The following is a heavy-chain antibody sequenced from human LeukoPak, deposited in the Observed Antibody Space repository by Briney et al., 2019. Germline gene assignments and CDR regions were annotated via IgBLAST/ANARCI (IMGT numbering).Heavy chain of an antibody. CDR2: ISAYNGNT. V-gene: IGHV1-18*04. Sequence: ASVKVSCKASGYTFTNYGISWVRQAPGQGLEGMGWISAYNGNTNYAQKLQGRVTMTTDTSTSTAYMELRSLRSDDTAVYYCARGRRGYSYGYCDYWGQGTLVTVSS. CDR3: ARGRRGYSYGYCDY. J-gene: IGHJ4*02. D-gene: IGHD5-18*01. CDR1: GYTFTNYG.